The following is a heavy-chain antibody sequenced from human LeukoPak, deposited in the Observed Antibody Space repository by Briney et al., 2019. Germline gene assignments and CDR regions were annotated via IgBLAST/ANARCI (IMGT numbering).Heavy chain of an antibody. Sequence: SETLSLTCAVSGYSISIGYYWGWIRQPPGKGLEWLGRIYHSGSTYYNPSLKSRVTISVDTSKNQFSLKLSSVTAADTAVYYCARQKLDYYDSSGYYASDFDYWGQGTLVTVSS. D-gene: IGHD3-22*01. J-gene: IGHJ4*02. V-gene: IGHV4-38-2*01. CDR2: IYHSGST. CDR3: ARQKLDYYDSSGYYASDFDY. CDR1: GYSISIGYY.